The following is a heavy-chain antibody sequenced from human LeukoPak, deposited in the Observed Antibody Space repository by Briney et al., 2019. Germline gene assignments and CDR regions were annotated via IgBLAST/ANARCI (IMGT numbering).Heavy chain of an antibody. CDR3: ASPSGSYYEHSPLDY. CDR2: TYYSGST. V-gene: IGHV4-39*01. D-gene: IGHD1-26*01. CDR1: GGSISSSSYY. J-gene: IGHJ4*02. Sequence: PSETLSLTCTVSGGSISSSSYYWGWIRQPPGKGLEWIGSTYYSGSTYYNPSVKSRVTISVDTSKNQFSLKLSSVTAADTAVYYCASPSGSYYEHSPLDYWGQGTLVTVSS.